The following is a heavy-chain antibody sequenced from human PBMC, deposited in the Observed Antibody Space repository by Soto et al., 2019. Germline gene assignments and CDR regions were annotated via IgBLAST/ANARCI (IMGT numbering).Heavy chain of an antibody. D-gene: IGHD3-10*01. V-gene: IGHV3-74*01. Sequence: QPGGSLRLSCAASGFTFSSYGMHWVRQAPGKGLVWVSRINSDGSSTSYADSEKGRFTISRDNAKNTLYLQMNSLRAEDTALFYCARDRGEYYYGSGTPASYWAQGTLVTVSS. CDR2: INSDGSST. J-gene: IGHJ4*02. CDR1: GFTFSSYG. CDR3: ARDRGEYYYGSGTPASY.